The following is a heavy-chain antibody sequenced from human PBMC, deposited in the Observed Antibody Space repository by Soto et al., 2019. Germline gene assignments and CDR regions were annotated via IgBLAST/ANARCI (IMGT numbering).Heavy chain of an antibody. CDR1: GYSFTSYC. V-gene: IGHV5-10-1*01. D-gene: IGHD3-22*01. CDR2: IDPSDSYT. J-gene: IGHJ6*02. CDR3: ATPRYYYDSSGYFPLGV. Sequence: LVESLKISSKGSGYSFTSYCISWVRQIPGQGLEGMVTIDPSDSYTNYSPSFQGYVTISADKSISTAYLQWSSLKASDTAMYYCATPRYYYDSSGYFPLGVWGQGTTVTV.